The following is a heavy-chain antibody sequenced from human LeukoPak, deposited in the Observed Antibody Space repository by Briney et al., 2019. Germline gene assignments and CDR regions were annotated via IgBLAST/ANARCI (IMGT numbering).Heavy chain of an antibody. CDR1: GGSISSYY. Sequence: SETLSLTCTVSGGSISSYYWSWIRQPPGKGMEWIGYIYYSGSTNYNPSLKSRVTIPVDTSKNQFSLKLSSVTAADTAVYYCARDGSGSYSTVFDYWGQGTLVTVSS. J-gene: IGHJ4*02. V-gene: IGHV4-59*01. CDR2: IYYSGST. D-gene: IGHD1-26*01. CDR3: ARDGSGSYSTVFDY.